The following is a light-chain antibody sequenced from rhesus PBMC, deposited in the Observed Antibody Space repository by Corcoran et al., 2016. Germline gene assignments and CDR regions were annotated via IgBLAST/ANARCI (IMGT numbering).Light chain of an antibody. J-gene: IGKJ2*01. CDR3: PQHNSNPYS. Sequence: DIQMTQSPSSLSASVGDRVTITCQASQGISNWLAWYQQKPGKAPKLLIYAASRVQRGVPSRFSGGGSGTEFTLTIRSLQPEDFASDYCPQHNSNPYSFGQRTKVEIK. V-gene: IGKV1-33*02. CDR2: AAS. CDR1: QGISNW.